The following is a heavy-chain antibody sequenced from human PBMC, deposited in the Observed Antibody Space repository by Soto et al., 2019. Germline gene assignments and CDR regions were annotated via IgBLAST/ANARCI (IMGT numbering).Heavy chain of an antibody. Sequence: SETLSLTCTVSGGSISSYYWSWIRQPPGKGLEWIGYIYYSGSTNYNPSLKSRVTISVDTSKNQFSLKLSSVTAADTAVYYCARQGGYDILTYYYYYYMDVWGKGTTVTVSS. CDR2: IYYSGST. V-gene: IGHV4-59*08. CDR3: ARQGGYDILTYYYYYYMDV. CDR1: GGSISSYY. J-gene: IGHJ6*03. D-gene: IGHD3-9*01.